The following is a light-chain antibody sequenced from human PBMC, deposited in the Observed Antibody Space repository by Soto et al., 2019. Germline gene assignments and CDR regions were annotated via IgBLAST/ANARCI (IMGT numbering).Light chain of an antibody. Sequence: AIQMTQSPSSLSASVGDRVTVTCRASQGIRNDLDWYQQKPGKAPKLLIYAASILQSGVPARFSGSGSGTDFTLTTSSLQPEDFATYYCLQNYFYPFTFGPGTKVDIK. J-gene: IGKJ3*01. CDR2: AAS. CDR1: QGIRND. CDR3: LQNYFYPFT. V-gene: IGKV1-6*01.